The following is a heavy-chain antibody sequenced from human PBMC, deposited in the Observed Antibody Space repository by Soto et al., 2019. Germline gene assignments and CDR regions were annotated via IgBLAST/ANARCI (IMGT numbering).Heavy chain of an antibody. CDR3: AIEGTGGDYWGDH. Sequence: QVQLVVSGGGEVQPGRSLSLSCAASGFTFDTYGMHWVRQAPGKGLEWLAVTSWDEGSEYYADSVKGRFTISRDNSKNTLYLQMDSLRPEDTAIYLCAIEGTGGDYWGDHWGQGTLVTVSS. D-gene: IGHD3-3*01. J-gene: IGHJ5*02. CDR2: TSWDEGSE. CDR1: GFTFDTYG. V-gene: IGHV3-30*03.